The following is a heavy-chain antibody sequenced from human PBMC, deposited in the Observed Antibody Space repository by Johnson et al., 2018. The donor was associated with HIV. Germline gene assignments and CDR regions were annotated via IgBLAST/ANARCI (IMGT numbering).Heavy chain of an antibody. Sequence: QVQLVESGGGVVQPGGSLRLSCAASGFSFSSYGIHWVRQAPGKGLEWVAFTQYDGSNKYYPDSVKGRFTISRDNSKKTVYLQMNSLRAEDTAVYYCAKGTRDSRSAFDIWGQGTMVTVSS. D-gene: IGHD3-22*01. CDR2: TQYDGSNK. J-gene: IGHJ3*02. CDR1: GFSFSSYG. CDR3: AKGTRDSRSAFDI. V-gene: IGHV3-30*02.